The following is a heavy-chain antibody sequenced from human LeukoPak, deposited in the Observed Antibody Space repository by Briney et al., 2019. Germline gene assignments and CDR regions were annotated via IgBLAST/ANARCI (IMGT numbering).Heavy chain of an antibody. CDR2: ISSSSSYI. J-gene: IGHJ3*02. CDR1: GFTFSSYS. V-gene: IGHV3-21*01. D-gene: IGHD3-3*01. Sequence: PGGSLRLSCAASGFTFSSYSMNWFRQAPGKGLEWVSSISSSSSYIYYADSVKGRFTISRDNAKNSLYLQMNSLRAEDTAVYYCARSYYDFWSGTNDAFDIWGQGTMVTVSS. CDR3: ARSYYDFWSGTNDAFDI.